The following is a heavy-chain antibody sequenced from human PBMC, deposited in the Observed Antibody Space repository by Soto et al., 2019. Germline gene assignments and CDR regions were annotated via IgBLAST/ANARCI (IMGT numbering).Heavy chain of an antibody. Sequence: PSETLSLTCTVSGGSISSSSYYWGWIRQPPGKGLEWIGSIYYSGSTYYNPSLKSRVTISVDTSKNQFSLKLSSVTAADTAVYYCARLPTQKVGAPDYWGQGTLVTVSS. J-gene: IGHJ4*02. V-gene: IGHV4-39*01. CDR3: ARLPTQKVGAPDY. D-gene: IGHD1-26*01. CDR1: GGSISSSSYY. CDR2: IYYSGST.